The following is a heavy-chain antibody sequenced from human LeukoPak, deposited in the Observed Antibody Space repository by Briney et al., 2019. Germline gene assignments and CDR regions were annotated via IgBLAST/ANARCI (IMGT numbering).Heavy chain of an antibody. CDR2: IWYDGSNK. D-gene: IGHD3-9*01. V-gene: IGHV3-33*06. CDR3: AKDLSPALVLDY. J-gene: IGHJ4*02. CDR1: GFTFSSYG. Sequence: GRSLRLSCAASGFTFSSYGMHWVRQAPGKGLEWVAVIWYDGSNKYYADSVKGRFTISRDNSKNTLYLQMNSLRAEDTAVYYCAKDLSPALVLDYWGQGTLVTVSS.